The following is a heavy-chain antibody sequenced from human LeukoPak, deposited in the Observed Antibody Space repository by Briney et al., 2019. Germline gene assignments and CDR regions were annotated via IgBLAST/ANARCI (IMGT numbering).Heavy chain of an antibody. CDR3: ARGGSGNWNAPFDY. J-gene: IGHJ4*02. CDR2: ISSSSSI. Sequence: GGSLRLSCAASGFTFSSYSMNWVRQAPGKGLEWVSSISSSSSIYYADSVKVRFTISRDNAKNSLYLQMNSLRADDTAVYYCARGGSGNWNAPFDYWGQGTLVTVSS. CDR1: GFTFSSYS. V-gene: IGHV3-21*01. D-gene: IGHD1-1*01.